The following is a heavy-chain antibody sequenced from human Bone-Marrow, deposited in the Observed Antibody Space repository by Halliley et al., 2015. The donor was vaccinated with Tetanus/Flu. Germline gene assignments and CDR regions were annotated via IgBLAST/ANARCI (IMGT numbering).Heavy chain of an antibody. J-gene: IGHJ3*02. CDR2: IYDSGST. Sequence: GYIYDSGSTYYNPSLETRVDIIMDTSKNQFFLTLGSVTAADTAVYFCARGPQFGSGWNAADIWGQGTRVTVSS. D-gene: IGHD1-1*01. V-gene: IGHV4-31*02. CDR3: ARGPQFGSGWNAADI.